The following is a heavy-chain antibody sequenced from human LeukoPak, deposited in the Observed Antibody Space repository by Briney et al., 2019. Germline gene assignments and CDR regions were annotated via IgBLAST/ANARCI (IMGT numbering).Heavy chain of an antibody. D-gene: IGHD1-7*01. V-gene: IGHV3-21*04. CDR3: TRLSGDNWNYGGNFDS. Sequence: GGSLRLSCAASGFTFSSYSMNWVRQAPGKGLEWASSISSSSSYIYYADSVKGRFTISRDNAKNSLYLQMNSLKTEDTAVYYCTRLSGDNWNYGGNFDSWGQGTLVTVSS. J-gene: IGHJ4*02. CDR1: GFTFSSYS. CDR2: ISSSSSYI.